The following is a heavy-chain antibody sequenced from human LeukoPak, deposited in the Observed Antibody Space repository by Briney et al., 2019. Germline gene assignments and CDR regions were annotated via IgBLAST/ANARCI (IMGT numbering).Heavy chain of an antibody. D-gene: IGHD3-10*01. CDR1: GGSISSGSYY. CDR2: IYTSGST. Sequence: SETLSLTCTVSGGSISSGSYYWSWIRQPAGKGLEWIGRIYTSGSTNYNPSLKSRVTISVDTSKNQFSLKLSSVTAADTAVYYCARHNRGVFDIWGQGTMVSVSS. CDR3: ARHNRGVFDI. J-gene: IGHJ3*02. V-gene: IGHV4-61*02.